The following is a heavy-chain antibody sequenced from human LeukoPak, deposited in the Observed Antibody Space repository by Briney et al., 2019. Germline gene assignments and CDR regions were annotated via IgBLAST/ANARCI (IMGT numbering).Heavy chain of an antibody. J-gene: IGHJ4*02. CDR1: VGTFSSYA. CDR2: IIPIFGTA. CDR3: ARDLGYYDMSYYFDY. V-gene: IGHV1-69*01. D-gene: IGHD3-22*01. Sequence: SVTVSCTASVGTFSSYAISWVRQAPGQGLEWMGGIIPIFGTANYAQKFQGRVTITADESTSTAYMELSSLRSEDTAVYYCARDLGYYDMSYYFDYWGQGTLVTVSS.